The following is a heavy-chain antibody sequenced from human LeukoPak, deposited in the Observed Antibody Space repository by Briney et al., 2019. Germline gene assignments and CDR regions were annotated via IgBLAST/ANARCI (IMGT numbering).Heavy chain of an antibody. CDR2: IYHSGST. CDR1: GGSISSGGYY. CDR3: ARRDTAPFYYYMDV. D-gene: IGHD5-18*01. V-gene: IGHV4-30-2*01. Sequence: SETLSLTCTVSGGSISSGGYYWSWIRQPPGKGLEWIGYIYHSGSTYYNPSLKSRVTISVDRSKNQFSLKLSSVTAADTAVYYCARRDTAPFYYYMDVWGKGTTVTVSS. J-gene: IGHJ6*03.